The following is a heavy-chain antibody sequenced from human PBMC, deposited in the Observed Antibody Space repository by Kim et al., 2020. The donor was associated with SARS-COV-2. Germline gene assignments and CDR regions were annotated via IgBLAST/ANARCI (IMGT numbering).Heavy chain of an antibody. CDR3: ASTSDLYGALNYYGMDV. V-gene: IGHV4-59*01. J-gene: IGHJ6*01. CDR1: GGSISSYY. Sequence: SETLSLTCTVSGGSISSYYWIWIRQPPGKGLEWIGYIYYSGSTNYNPSLKSRVTISVDTSKNQFSLKLSSVTAADTAVYYCASTSDLYGALNYYGMDVWG. CDR2: IYYSGST. D-gene: IGHD4-17*01.